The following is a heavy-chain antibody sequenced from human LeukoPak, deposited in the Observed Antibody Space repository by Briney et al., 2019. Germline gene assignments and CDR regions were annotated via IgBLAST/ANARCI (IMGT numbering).Heavy chain of an antibody. J-gene: IGHJ4*02. Sequence: PGGSLRLSCAASGFTFSSYAMSWVRQAPGKGLEWVSAISGSGGSTYYADSVKGRFTISRDNSKNTLYLQMNSLRAEDTAVYYCAKDLTYDYDSTGYYFDYWGQGTLVTVSS. CDR3: AKDLTYDYDSTGYYFDY. CDR1: GFTFSSYA. D-gene: IGHD3-22*01. V-gene: IGHV3-23*01. CDR2: ISGSGGST.